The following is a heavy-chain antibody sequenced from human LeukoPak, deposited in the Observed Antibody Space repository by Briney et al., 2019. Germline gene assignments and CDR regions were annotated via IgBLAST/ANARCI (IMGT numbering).Heavy chain of an antibody. CDR2: INPNSGGT. Sequence: VASVKVSCKASRYTFTGYYMHWVRQAPGQGLEWMGWINPNSGGTNYAQKFQGRVTMTRDTSISTAYMELSRLRSDDTAVYYCARAYSGYVTFDYWGQGTLVTVSS. V-gene: IGHV1-2*02. J-gene: IGHJ4*02. D-gene: IGHD5-12*01. CDR1: RYTFTGYY. CDR3: ARAYSGYVTFDY.